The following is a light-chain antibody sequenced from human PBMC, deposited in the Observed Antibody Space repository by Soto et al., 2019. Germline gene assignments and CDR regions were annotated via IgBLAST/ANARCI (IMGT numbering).Light chain of an antibody. CDR1: QSVSSSY. CDR2: GAS. CDR3: QQYGSSPPYT. Sequence: EIVLTQSPGTLSLSPGERATLSCRASQSVSSSYLAWYQQKPGQAPRLLIYGASSRATGIPDRFSGSGSGTDFPLTLSRLEPEDFAVYYCQQYGSSPPYTFGQGTKLEIK. J-gene: IGKJ2*01. V-gene: IGKV3-20*01.